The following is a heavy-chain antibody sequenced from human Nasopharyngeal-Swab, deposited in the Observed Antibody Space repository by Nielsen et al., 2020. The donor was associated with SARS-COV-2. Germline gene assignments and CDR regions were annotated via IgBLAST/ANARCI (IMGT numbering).Heavy chain of an antibody. CDR1: GFIFSNYW. Sequence: GESLKISCAASGFIFSNYWMTWVRQAPGKGLEWVANIKQGGSEMYYVDSVKGRFTISRDNATNSLYLQMNSLRVEDTAVYNCGREGRDGFDYWGQGTLGTVSS. J-gene: IGHJ4*02. V-gene: IGHV3-7*01. CDR3: GREGRDGFDY. CDR2: IKQGGSEM. D-gene: IGHD5-24*01.